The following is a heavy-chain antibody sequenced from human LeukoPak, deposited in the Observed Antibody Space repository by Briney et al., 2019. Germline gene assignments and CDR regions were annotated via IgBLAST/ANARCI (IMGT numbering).Heavy chain of an antibody. D-gene: IGHD1-26*01. V-gene: IGHV4-39*01. CDR1: GVSIGSSHDY. Sequence: SETPSLTCTVSGVSIGSSHDYWGWIRQPPGKGLEWIGSMYYSGSTYYDPSLKSRVTISVDTSKNQFSLRLSFVTAADTAVYFCARSNSGSSSWFDPWGEGTLVTVSS. J-gene: IGHJ5*02. CDR2: MYYSGST. CDR3: ARSNSGSSSWFDP.